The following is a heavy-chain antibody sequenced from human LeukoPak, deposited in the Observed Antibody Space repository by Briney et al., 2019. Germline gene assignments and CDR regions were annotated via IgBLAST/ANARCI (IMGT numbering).Heavy chain of an antibody. D-gene: IGHD3/OR15-3a*01. CDR1: GFTFSSYG. J-gene: IGHJ4*02. CDR3: AKGTIDY. V-gene: IGHV3-33*06. Sequence: PGGSLRLSCAASGFTFSSYGMHWVRQAPGKGLEWVAVMWYDGSNKYYADSVKGRFTISRDNSKNTLYLQMNSLRAEDTAVCYCAKGTIDYWGQGTLATVSS. CDR2: MWYDGSNK.